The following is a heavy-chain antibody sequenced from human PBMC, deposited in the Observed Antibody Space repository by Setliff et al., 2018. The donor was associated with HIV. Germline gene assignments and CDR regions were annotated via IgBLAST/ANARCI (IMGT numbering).Heavy chain of an antibody. D-gene: IGHD3-9*01. CDR1: GGSISSYY. CDR3: ARQTWEYYDTLTGYYRSPKNFDS. Sequence: SETLSLTCTVSGGSISSYYWSWIRQPAGKGLEWIGRIYTSGSTNYNPSLKSRVTISVDTSKNQFSLKLSSVTAPDTAIYYCARQTWEYYDTLTGYYRSPKNFDSWGQGTLVTVSS. CDR2: IYTSGST. J-gene: IGHJ4*02. V-gene: IGHV4-4*07.